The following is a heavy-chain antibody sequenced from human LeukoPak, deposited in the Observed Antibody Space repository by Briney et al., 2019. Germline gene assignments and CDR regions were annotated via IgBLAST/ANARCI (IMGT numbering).Heavy chain of an antibody. CDR1: GGSFSGYY. V-gene: IGHV4-34*01. Sequence: SETLSLTCAVYGGSFSGYYWSWIRQPPGKGLEWIGEINHSGSTNYNPSLKSRVTISVDTSKNQFSLKLSSVTAADTAVYYCASRHKRDGYNYYWGQGTLVTVSS. J-gene: IGHJ4*02. D-gene: IGHD5-24*01. CDR3: ASRHKRDGYNYY. CDR2: INHSGST.